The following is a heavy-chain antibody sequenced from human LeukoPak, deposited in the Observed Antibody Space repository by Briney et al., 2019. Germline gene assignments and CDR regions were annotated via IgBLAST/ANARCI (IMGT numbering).Heavy chain of an antibody. J-gene: IGHJ4*02. CDR1: GFTFSHAW. D-gene: IGHD2-15*01. CDR3: TTDHLYDTTLIFDY. CDR2: IKSKTDGGTT. Sequence: GGSLRLSCAASGFTFSHAWMSWVHQAPGKGLEWVGRIKSKTDGGTTDYAAPVKGRFTISRDDSKDTLYLQMNSLKTEDTAVYYCTTDHLYDTTLIFDYWGQGTLVTVSS. V-gene: IGHV3-15*01.